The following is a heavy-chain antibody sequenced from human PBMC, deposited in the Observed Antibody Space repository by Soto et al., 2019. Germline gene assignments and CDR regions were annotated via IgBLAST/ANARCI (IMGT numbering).Heavy chain of an antibody. CDR2: INPSGGST. V-gene: IGHV1-46*01. J-gene: IGHJ6*03. Sequence: GASVKVSCKASGYTFTSYYMHWVRQAPGQGLEWMGIINPSGGSTSYAQKFQGRVTMTRDTSTSTVYMELSSLRSEDTAVYYCARAGQRATHDYYYYMDVWGKGTTVTVSS. D-gene: IGHD6-25*01. CDR1: GYTFTSYY. CDR3: ARAGQRATHDYYYYMDV.